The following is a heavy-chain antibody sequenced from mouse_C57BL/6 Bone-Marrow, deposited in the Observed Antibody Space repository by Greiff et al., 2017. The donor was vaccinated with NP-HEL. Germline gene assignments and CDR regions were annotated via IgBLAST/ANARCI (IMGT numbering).Heavy chain of an antibody. Sequence: QVQLQQSGAELVKPGASVKISCKASGYAFSSYWMNWVKQRPGKGLEWIGQIYPGDGDTNYNGKFKGKATLTADKSSSTAYMQLSSLTSEYSAVYFCARYPFITTVVAHYFDYWGQGTTLTVSS. CDR3: ARYPFITTVVAHYFDY. D-gene: IGHD1-1*01. CDR1: GYAFSSYW. CDR2: IYPGDGDT. V-gene: IGHV1-80*01. J-gene: IGHJ2*01.